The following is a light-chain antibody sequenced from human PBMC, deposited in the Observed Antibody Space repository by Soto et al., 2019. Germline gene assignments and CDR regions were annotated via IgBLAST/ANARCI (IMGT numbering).Light chain of an antibody. V-gene: IGKV3-20*01. CDR3: QQYGGSPIT. CDR2: GAS. J-gene: IGKJ5*01. CDR1: QSVTTR. Sequence: EIVLTQSPDTLSLSPGGRATLSCRASQSVTTRLAWYQQKPGQPPRPLMSGASVRASGVPVRISGSGSGTDFTLTISRLEPEDFALYYCQQYGGSPITFGLGTRLEVK.